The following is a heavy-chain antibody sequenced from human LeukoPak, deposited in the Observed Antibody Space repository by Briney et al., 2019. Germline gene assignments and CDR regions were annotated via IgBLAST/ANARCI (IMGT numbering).Heavy chain of an antibody. Sequence: SGGSLRLSCAASGFTFSDYYMTWVRQAPGKGLEWVGFIRSKAYGGTTEYAASVKGRFTISRDDSKSIAYLQMNSLKTEDTAVYYCTRDGAPLDYWGQGTLVTVSS. CDR3: TRDGAPLDY. V-gene: IGHV3-49*04. CDR1: GFTFSDYY. CDR2: IRSKAYGGTT. J-gene: IGHJ4*02. D-gene: IGHD1-26*01.